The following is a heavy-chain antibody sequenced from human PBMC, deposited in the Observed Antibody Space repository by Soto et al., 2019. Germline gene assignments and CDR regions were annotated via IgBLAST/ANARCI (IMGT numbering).Heavy chain of an antibody. Sequence: SETLSLTCTVSGGSVSSGSYYWSWIRQPPGKGLEWIGYIYYSGSTNYNPSLKSRVTISVDTSKNQFSLKLSSVTAADTAVYYCARDSGYSSSWTGYYYFDYWGQGTLVTVSS. CDR1: GGSVSSGSYY. D-gene: IGHD6-13*01. CDR3: ARDSGYSSSWTGYYYFDY. J-gene: IGHJ4*02. V-gene: IGHV4-61*01. CDR2: IYYSGST.